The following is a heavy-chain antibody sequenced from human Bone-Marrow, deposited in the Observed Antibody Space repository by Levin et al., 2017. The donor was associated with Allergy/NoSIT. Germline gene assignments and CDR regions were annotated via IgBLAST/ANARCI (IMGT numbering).Heavy chain of an antibody. V-gene: IGHV4-34*01. J-gene: IGHJ6*02. D-gene: IGHD2-2*01. CDR1: GGSFSGYY. CDR2: INHSGST. Sequence: SETLSLTCAVYGGSFSGYYWSWIRQPPGKGLEWIGEINHSGSTNYNPSLKSRVTISVDTSKNQFSLKLSSVTAADTAVYYCARGEGDIVVVPAAAHYYYYGMDGWGQGTTVTVSS. CDR3: ARGEGDIVVVPAAAHYYYYGMDG.